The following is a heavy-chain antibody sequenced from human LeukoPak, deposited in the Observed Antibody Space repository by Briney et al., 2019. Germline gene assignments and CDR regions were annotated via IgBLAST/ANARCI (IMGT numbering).Heavy chain of an antibody. D-gene: IGHD3-3*02. CDR3: ARSPPYRAISAFDI. CDR1: GGSISSYY. Sequence: SETLSLTCTVSGGSISSYYWSWIRQPAGKGLEWIGYIYYSGSTNYNPSLRSRVTISVDTSKNQFSLKLSSVTAADTAVYYCARSPPYRAISAFDIWGQGTMVTVSS. J-gene: IGHJ3*02. CDR2: IYYSGST. V-gene: IGHV4-59*08.